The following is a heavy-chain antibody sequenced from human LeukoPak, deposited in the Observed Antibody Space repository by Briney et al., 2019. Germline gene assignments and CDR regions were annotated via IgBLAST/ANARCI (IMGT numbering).Heavy chain of an antibody. CDR2: ISYDGSNK. CDR1: GFTFSSYG. V-gene: IGHV3-30*02. J-gene: IGHJ4*02. D-gene: IGHD6-13*01. Sequence: GGSLRLSCVASGFTFSSYGMHWVRQAPGRGLEWVAFISYDGSNKYYVDSVKGRFTISKDNSKNTLYLQMNSLRAEDTAVYYCAKDEGIPGRPRGLDYWAREPWSPSP. CDR3: AKDEGIPGRPRGLDY.